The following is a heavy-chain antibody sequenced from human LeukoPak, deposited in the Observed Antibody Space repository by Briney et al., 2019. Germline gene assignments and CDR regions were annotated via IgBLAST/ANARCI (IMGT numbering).Heavy chain of an antibody. Sequence: PGGSLRLSCAASGFTVNSYYMGWVRQAPGMGLEWISLISGSGGSPYYADSVLGRFTISRDNSKNTLYLQMNNLRADDTAVYYCAKSPGPMPASTIYYFDHWGQGALVTVSA. V-gene: IGHV3-23*01. CDR2: ISGSGGSP. D-gene: IGHD5-24*01. CDR3: AKSPGPMPASTIYYFDH. J-gene: IGHJ4*02. CDR1: GFTVNSYY.